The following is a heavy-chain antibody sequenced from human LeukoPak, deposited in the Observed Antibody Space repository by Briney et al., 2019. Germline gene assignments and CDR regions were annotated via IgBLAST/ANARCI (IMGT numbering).Heavy chain of an antibody. CDR1: GGSITGSSYY. Sequence: PSETLSLTCTVSGGSITGSSYYWGWIGQPPGKGLEWIGSMYYSGSTYYKTSLKSRVTISADTSKNEFSLELSSVTAADTAVYYCARQYYDNTGYYYFDYWGQGTLVTVSS. CDR3: ARQYYDNTGYYYFDY. D-gene: IGHD3-22*01. V-gene: IGHV4-39*01. CDR2: MYYSGST. J-gene: IGHJ4*02.